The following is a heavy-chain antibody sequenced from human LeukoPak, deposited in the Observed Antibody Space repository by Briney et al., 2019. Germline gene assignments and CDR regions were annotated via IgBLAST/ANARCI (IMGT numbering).Heavy chain of an antibody. CDR2: VYYNGAT. CDR3: ASRDAVSLTAIETWFDS. Sequence: KASETLSLTCAVSGASVSSSSYFWGWIRQPPGEGPEWLGSVYYNGATYYNPSLKSRVTISLDTSKNQFTLTVTSVTVADTALYFCASRDAVSLTAIETWFDSWGQGTLVTVS. V-gene: IGHV4-39*06. D-gene: IGHD7-27*01. CDR1: GASVSSSSYF. J-gene: IGHJ5*01.